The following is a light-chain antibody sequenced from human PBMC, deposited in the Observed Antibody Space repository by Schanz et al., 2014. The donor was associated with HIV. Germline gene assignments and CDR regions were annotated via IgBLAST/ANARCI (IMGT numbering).Light chain of an antibody. Sequence: EAVLTQSPATLSVYPGERVTLSCRTTQIISTSLAWYQQKPGQAPRLLIFGASNRATGIPDRFSGGVSGTDFTLTVSRLEPEDFAVYYCQQYSSSPRTFGQGTKVEI. J-gene: IGKJ1*01. CDR3: QQYSSSPRT. CDR1: QIISTS. V-gene: IGKV3-20*01. CDR2: GAS.